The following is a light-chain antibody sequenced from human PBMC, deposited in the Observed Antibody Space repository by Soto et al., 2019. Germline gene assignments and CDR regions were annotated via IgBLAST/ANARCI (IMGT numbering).Light chain of an antibody. Sequence: TQMTQSPSSLSASVGDRVTITCLASQDIGNNLNWFQQKSGQAPRLLVFDAFHSDTGVPSRFSGSASGTEFTFTITNLPPEDIATYFCQQYANVPVTFGQGTRLDIK. CDR3: QQYANVPVT. J-gene: IGKJ5*01. V-gene: IGKV1-33*01. CDR1: QDIGNN. CDR2: DAF.